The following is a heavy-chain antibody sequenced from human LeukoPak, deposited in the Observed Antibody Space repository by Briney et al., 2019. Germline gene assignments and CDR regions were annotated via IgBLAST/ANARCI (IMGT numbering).Heavy chain of an antibody. J-gene: IGHJ3*02. D-gene: IGHD3-10*01. V-gene: IGHV3-7*01. CDR1: GFTFSSYW. Sequence: GGSLRLSCAASGFTFSSYWMSWVRQAPGKGLEWVANIKQDGSEKYYVDSVKGRFTISRDNAKNSLYLQMNSLRAEDTAVYYCAREGGWFGELFDAFDIWGQGTMVTVSS. CDR3: AREGGWFGELFDAFDI. CDR2: IKQDGSEK.